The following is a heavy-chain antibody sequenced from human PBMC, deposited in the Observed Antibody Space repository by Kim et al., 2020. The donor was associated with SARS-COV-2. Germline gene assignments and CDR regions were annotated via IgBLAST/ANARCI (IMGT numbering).Heavy chain of an antibody. V-gene: IGHV3-64D*06. Sequence: GGSLRLSCSASGFTFSSYAMHWVRQAPGKGLEYVSAISSNGGSTYYADSVKGRFTISRNNSKNTLYLQMSSLRAEDTAVYYCVHTLDKYSSQSCPKSNSFRLYWGQGTLVTVSS. CDR2: ISSNGGST. D-gene: IGHD6-6*01. J-gene: IGHJ4*02. CDR1: GFTFSSYA. CDR3: VHTLDKYSSQSCPKSNSFRLY.